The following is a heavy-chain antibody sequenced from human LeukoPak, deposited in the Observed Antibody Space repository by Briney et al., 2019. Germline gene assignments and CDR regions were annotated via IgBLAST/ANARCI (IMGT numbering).Heavy chain of an antibody. CDR2: ISGSDGST. J-gene: IGHJ1*01. CDR3: AKDRSDIVVVPAARAEYFQH. V-gene: IGHV3-23*01. D-gene: IGHD2-2*01. Sequence: PGGTLRLSCAASGFSFSTYGMTWVRQAPGKGLEWVSGISGSDGSTYYADSVKGRFTISRDNSKNTLYLQMNSLRAEDTAVYYCAKDRSDIVVVPAARAEYFQHWGQGTLVTVSS. CDR1: GFSFSTYG.